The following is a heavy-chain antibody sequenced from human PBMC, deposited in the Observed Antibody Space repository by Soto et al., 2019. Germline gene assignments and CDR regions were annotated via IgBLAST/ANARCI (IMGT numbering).Heavy chain of an antibody. V-gene: IGHV2-5*02. CDR2: VYWDDDK. D-gene: IGHD3-10*01. CDR1: GFSLSSNGVG. CDR3: APYFRGSGSYTGDRFAS. Sequence: QITLKESGPTLVKPTQTLTLTCSFSGFSLSSNGVGVGWIRQPPGKALEFLALVYWDDDKRYSPSLKSRLTIPPDTSTTQVVLTMTNMDPVDTATYYCAPYFRGSGSYTGDRFASWGQGTLVTVSS. J-gene: IGHJ5*01.